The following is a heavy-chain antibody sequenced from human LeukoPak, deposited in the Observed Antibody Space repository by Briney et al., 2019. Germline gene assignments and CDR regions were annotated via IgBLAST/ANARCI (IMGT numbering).Heavy chain of an antibody. Sequence: SETLSLTCTVSGGSVSSGSYYWSWIRQPPGKGLEWIAYIYYSGSTNYNPSLKSRVTISVDTSKNQFSLKLSSVTAADTAVYYCARERAGYCSSTSCWFPYGRTDAYYFDYWGQGTLVTVSS. CDR1: GGSVSSGSYY. CDR2: IYYSGST. CDR3: ARERAGYCSSTSCWFPYGRTDAYYFDY. D-gene: IGHD2-2*01. J-gene: IGHJ4*02. V-gene: IGHV4-61*01.